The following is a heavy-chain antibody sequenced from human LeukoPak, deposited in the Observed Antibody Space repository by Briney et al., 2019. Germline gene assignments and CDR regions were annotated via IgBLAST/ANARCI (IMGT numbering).Heavy chain of an antibody. CDR1: GFTFSSHW. Sequence: GGSLRLSCAASGFTFSSHWMHWVRQAPGKGLVWVSGISTDGSRPRYADSVNGRFTISRDNAKNTLYLQMNSLRAEDMAVYFCVRDGQGSTPLDYWGQGTLVTVSS. CDR3: VRDGQGSTPLDY. CDR2: ISTDGSRP. V-gene: IGHV3-74*01. D-gene: IGHD2-15*01. J-gene: IGHJ4*02.